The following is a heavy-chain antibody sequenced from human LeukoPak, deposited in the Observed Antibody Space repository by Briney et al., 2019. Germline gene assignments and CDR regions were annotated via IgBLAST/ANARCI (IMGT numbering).Heavy chain of an antibody. V-gene: IGHV3-21*01. D-gene: IGHD6-19*01. CDR3: ARKIAVAGSDAFDI. Sequence: GGSLRLSCAASGFTFSSYTMNWVRQAPGRGLEWVSSISSSSSYIYYADSVKGRFTISRDNAKNSLYLQTNSLRAEDTAVYYCARKIAVAGSDAFDIWGQGTMVTVSS. CDR1: GFTFSSYT. J-gene: IGHJ3*02. CDR2: ISSSSSYI.